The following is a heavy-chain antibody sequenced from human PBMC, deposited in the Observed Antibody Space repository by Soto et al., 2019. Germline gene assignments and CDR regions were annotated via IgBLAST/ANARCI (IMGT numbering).Heavy chain of an antibody. CDR2: ISGSSGST. J-gene: IGHJ4*02. V-gene: IGHV3-23*01. CDR1: GFTFRSHA. CDR3: AKDRNVDTAMDPDPPYYFDY. D-gene: IGHD5-18*01. Sequence: GGSLRLSCAASGFTFRSHAMSWVRQAPWKGLERVSAISGSSGSTYYADSVKGRFTISRDNSKNTLYLQMNSLRAEDTAVYYCAKDRNVDTAMDPDPPYYFDYWGQGTLVTVSS.